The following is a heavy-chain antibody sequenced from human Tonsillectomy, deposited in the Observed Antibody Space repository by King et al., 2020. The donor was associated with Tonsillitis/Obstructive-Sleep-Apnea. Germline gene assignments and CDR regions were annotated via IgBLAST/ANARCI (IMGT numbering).Heavy chain of an antibody. V-gene: IGHV3-30*04. J-gene: IGHJ4*02. CDR1: GFSFSTYA. Sequence: EQLVQSGGGVVQPGRSLRLSCAASGFSFSTYAMHWVRQAPGKGLEWVALISYDGNNKYYVDSVKGRFTISRDNSKSTLYLQMNSLRPEDTAVYYCARSSGGWIEARLFFDYWGQGTLVTLSS. CDR2: ISYDGNNK. D-gene: IGHD6-6*01. CDR3: ARSSGGWIEARLFFDY.